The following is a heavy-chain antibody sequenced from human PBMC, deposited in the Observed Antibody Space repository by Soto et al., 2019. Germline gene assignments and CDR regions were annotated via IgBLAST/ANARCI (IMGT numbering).Heavy chain of an antibody. Sequence: QVQVVPSGVDVMRPGASVKVSCKASGDTFKNCVISWVRQAPGQGLEWMGGIIPLFGTTDFAQRFQGRLTITTDESTTTAYMELSRLRSEDTATYYWAAELGFGKLSVVWGQGTTVIVSS. V-gene: IGHV1-69*01. CDR1: GDTFKNCV. D-gene: IGHD3-10*01. J-gene: IGHJ6*02. CDR2: IIPLFGTT. CDR3: AAELGFGKLSVV.